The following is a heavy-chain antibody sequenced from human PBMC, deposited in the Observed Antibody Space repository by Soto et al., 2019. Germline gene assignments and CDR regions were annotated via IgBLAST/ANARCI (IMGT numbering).Heavy chain of an antibody. V-gene: IGHV4-59*11. CDR3: ARGAVGSGFDI. Sequence: SETLSLPCTVSGGSLSSHYWSWIRQPPGKGLEWIGYIYYSGSTNYSLSLKSRVTITVDTSKNHFSLKLNSVTAADTAVYYCARGAVGSGFDIWGQGTMVTVSS. CDR1: GGSLSSHY. D-gene: IGHD2-15*01. J-gene: IGHJ3*02. CDR2: IYYSGST.